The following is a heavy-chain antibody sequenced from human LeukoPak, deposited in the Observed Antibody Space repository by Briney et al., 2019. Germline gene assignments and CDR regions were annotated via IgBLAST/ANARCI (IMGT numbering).Heavy chain of an antibody. V-gene: IGHV4-34*01. CDR3: ARGVASITT. Sequence: SETLSLTCAVYGGSLSGYYWSWIRQPPGKGLEWIGEINHSGSTNYNLSLKSRVTISVDTSKNQFSLKLSSMTAADTAAYYCARGVASITTWGQGTLVTVSS. J-gene: IGHJ5*02. D-gene: IGHD3-3*01. CDR1: GGSLSGYY. CDR2: INHSGST.